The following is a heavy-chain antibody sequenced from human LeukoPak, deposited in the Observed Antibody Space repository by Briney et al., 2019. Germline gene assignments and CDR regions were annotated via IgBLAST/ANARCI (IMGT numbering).Heavy chain of an antibody. CDR1: GGTFSSYA. CDR3: ARDKTPAARKASFEGNY. J-gene: IGHJ4*02. V-gene: IGHV1-69*13. CDR2: MIPISGAA. Sequence: GASVKVSCKASGGTFSSYAISWVRQAPGQGLEWMGGMIPISGAAEYAQNFQGRVTITADESTSTVYMELSSPRSEDTAVYYCARDKTPAARKASFEGNYWGQGTLVTVSS. D-gene: IGHD2-2*01.